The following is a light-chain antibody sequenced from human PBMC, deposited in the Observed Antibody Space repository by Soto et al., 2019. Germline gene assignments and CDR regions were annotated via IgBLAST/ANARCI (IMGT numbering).Light chain of an antibody. CDR1: SSNIGSNT. CDR3: AAWDDSLNGYV. CDR2: SHN. Sequence: QSVLTQPPSASGTPGQRVTISCSGSSSNIGSNTVNWYQQLPGTAPKLLIYSHNQRPSGVPARFSGSQSGTSASLAISGLQSEDEADYYCAAWDDSLNGYVFGTGTKLTVL. V-gene: IGLV1-44*01. J-gene: IGLJ1*01.